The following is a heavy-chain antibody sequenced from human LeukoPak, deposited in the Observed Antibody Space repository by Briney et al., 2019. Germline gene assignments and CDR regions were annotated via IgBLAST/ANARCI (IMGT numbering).Heavy chain of an antibody. Sequence: GGSLTLSCTASGFTLSSYWMHWVRQAPGKGLVWVSRINSDGGSTSYADSVKGRFTISRDNAKNTLYLQMNSLRAEDTAVYYFARRIQGMAPYYFDYWGQGTLGTVSS. CDR2: INSDGGST. D-gene: IGHD5-24*01. CDR3: ARRIQGMAPYYFDY. CDR1: GFTLSSYW. V-gene: IGHV3-74*01. J-gene: IGHJ4*02.